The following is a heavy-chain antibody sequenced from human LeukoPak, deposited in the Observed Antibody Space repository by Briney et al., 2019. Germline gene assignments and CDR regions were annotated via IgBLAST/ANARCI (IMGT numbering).Heavy chain of an antibody. D-gene: IGHD2-2*01. CDR1: GFTFSSYG. J-gene: IGHJ4*02. V-gene: IGHV3-33*01. CDR2: IWYDGSNK. Sequence: GGSLRLSCAASGFTFSSYGMHWVRQAPGKGLEWVAVIWYDGSNKYYADSVKGRFTISRDNSKNTLYLRMNSLRAEDTAVYYCARGGDIVVVPAAIYYFDYWGQGTLVTVSS. CDR3: ARGGDIVVVPAAIYYFDY.